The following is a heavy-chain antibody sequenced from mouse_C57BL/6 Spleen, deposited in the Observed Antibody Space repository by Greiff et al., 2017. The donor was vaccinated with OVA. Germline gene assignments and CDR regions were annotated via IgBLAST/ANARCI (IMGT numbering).Heavy chain of an antibody. V-gene: IGHV3-1*01. D-gene: IGHD2-3*01. J-gene: IGHJ4*01. CDR2: ISYSGST. CDR3: AREGVYDAMDY. Sequence: VQLQQSGPGMVKPSQSLSLTCTVTGYSITSGYDWHWIRHFPGNKLEWMGYISYSGSTNYNPSLKSRISITHDTSKNPFFLKLNSVTTEDTATYYCAREGVYDAMDYWGQGTSVTVSS. CDR1: GYSITSGYD.